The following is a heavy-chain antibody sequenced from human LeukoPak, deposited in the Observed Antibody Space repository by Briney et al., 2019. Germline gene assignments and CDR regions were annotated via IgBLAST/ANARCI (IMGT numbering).Heavy chain of an antibody. CDR2: IWYDGSNK. D-gene: IGHD5-12*01. CDR3: VRDQVINDGYNGYNYASFDY. Sequence: GRSLRLSCAASGFTFSSYGMHWVRQAPGKGLEWVAVIWYDGSNKYYADSVKGRFSTSRDNSKNMMYLQLNSLRAEDTAVYYCVRDQVINDGYNGYNYASFDYWGQGTLVTVSS. CDR1: GFTFSSYG. J-gene: IGHJ4*02. V-gene: IGHV3-33*01.